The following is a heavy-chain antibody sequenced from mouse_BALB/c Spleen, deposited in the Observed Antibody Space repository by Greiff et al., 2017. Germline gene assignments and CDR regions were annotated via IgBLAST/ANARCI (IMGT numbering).Heavy chain of an antibody. J-gene: IGHJ1*01. CDR2: ISSGGST. D-gene: IGHD1-1*01. V-gene: IGHV5-6-5*01. CDR3: ARGLITTVVYWYFDV. CDR1: GFTFSSYA. Sequence: EVMLVESGGGLVKPGGSLKLSCAASGFTFSSYAMSWVRQTPEKRLEWVASISSGGSTYYPDSVKGRFTISGDNARNILYLQMSSLRSEDTAMYYCARGLITTVVYWYFDVWGAGTTVTVSS.